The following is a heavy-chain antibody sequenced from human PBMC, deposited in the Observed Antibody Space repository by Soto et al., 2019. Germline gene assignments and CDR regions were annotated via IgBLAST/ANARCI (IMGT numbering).Heavy chain of an antibody. CDR3: AAAPHGYSGYDSRAVYYHGMDV. CDR1: GGTFGTYT. CDR2: VIPILGIP. V-gene: IGHV1-69*02. J-gene: IGHJ6*02. Sequence: ASVKVSCKASGGTFGTYTISWVRQAPGQGLEWMGRVIPILGIPSYAQKFQGRVTITRDMSTSTAYMELSSLRSEDTAVYYCAAAPHGYSGYDSRAVYYHGMDVWGQGTTVTVSS. D-gene: IGHD5-12*01.